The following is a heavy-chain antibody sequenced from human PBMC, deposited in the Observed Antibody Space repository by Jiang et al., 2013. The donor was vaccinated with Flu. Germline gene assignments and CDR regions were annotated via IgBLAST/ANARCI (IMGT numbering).Heavy chain of an antibody. V-gene: IGHV4-31*01. D-gene: IGHD3-10*01. Sequence: VQLVESGPGLVKPSQTLSLTCTVSGGSISSGGYYWGWIRQHPGRGLEWIGYIHHSGSTYYNPSLKSLVTISVDTSKHQFSLNVSSVTAADTAVYYCARYTMLRGVTKGFDCWGQGTLVAVSS. J-gene: IGHJ4*02. CDR2: IHHSGST. CDR3: ARYTMLRGVTKGFDC. CDR1: GGSISSGGYY.